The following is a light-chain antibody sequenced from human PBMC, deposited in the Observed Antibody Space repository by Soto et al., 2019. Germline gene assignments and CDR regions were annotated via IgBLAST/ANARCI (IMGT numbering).Light chain of an antibody. CDR1: QSIRSW. Sequence: DIQMTQSPSTLSASVGDRFTITCRASQSIRSWLAWYQQKSGKAPKLLIYRASSLESGVPSRFSGSGSGTEFTLTISSLQPDDFATYHCQQYNSYPYTFGQGTKLEIK. J-gene: IGKJ2*01. CDR3: QQYNSYPYT. V-gene: IGKV1-5*03. CDR2: RAS.